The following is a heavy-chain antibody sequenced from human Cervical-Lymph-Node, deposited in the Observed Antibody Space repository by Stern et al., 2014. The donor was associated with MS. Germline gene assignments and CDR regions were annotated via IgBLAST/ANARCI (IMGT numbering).Heavy chain of an antibody. CDR1: GG. CDR2: VIPFVGTS. V-gene: IGHV1-69*06. J-gene: IGHJ5*02. Sequence: VQLVESGAEVKKPGSSVKVSCKASGGISWVRQAPGQGLEWMGGVIPFVGTSNYAQKFQGRVTITVDTSTHTHYLELRNLRSNDPAVYSGAGGGGDNWFDPWGQGTLVTVSS. CDR3: AGGGGDNWFDP. D-gene: IGHD3-16*01.